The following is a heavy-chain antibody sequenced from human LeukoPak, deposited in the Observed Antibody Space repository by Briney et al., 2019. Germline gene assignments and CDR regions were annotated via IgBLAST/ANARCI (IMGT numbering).Heavy chain of an antibody. J-gene: IGHJ5*02. CDR3: ARGVPAAGAKWFDP. CDR1: GGSITSGNW. CDR2: VYHSGAT. Sequence: SETLSLTCAVSGGSITSGNWWTWVRQPPGKGLEWIGEVYHSGATNYNPSLKTRVTISVDKSKNEFSLALASLNAADTALYYCARGVPAAGAKWFDPWGQGSLVTVSS. V-gene: IGHV4-4*02. D-gene: IGHD6-13*01.